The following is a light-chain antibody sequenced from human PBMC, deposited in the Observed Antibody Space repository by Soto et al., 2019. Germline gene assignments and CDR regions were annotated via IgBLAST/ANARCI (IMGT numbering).Light chain of an antibody. V-gene: IGLV2-14*01. CDR2: EVS. CDR1: SSDIGDYDY. Sequence: SALTQPASVSGSPGQSITISCTGTSSDIGDYDYVSWYQQHPGKAPKLMIYEVSNRPSGISNRFSGSKSGNTASLTISGLQPEDEADYYCSSYTRSSSLVFGGGTKLTVL. J-gene: IGLJ2*01. CDR3: SSYTRSSSLV.